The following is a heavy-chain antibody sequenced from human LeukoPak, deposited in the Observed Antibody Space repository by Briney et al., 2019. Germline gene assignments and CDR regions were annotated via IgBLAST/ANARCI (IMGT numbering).Heavy chain of an antibody. CDR3: ARGGYCGSTRCDVFNAFDI. Sequence: GGSLRLSCAASGFTFTSHEMNWVRQAPGKGLEWVSYITSTSTTYYADSVKGRFTISRDNAKNSLYLQMNSVRAEDTATYYCARGGYCGSTRCDVFNAFDIWGQGTMVTVSS. CDR2: ITSTSTT. J-gene: IGHJ3*02. D-gene: IGHD2-2*01. CDR1: GFTFTSHE. V-gene: IGHV3-48*03.